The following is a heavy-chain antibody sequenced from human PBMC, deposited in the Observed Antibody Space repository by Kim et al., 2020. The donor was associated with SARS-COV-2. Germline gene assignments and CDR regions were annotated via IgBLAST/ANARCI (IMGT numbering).Heavy chain of an antibody. D-gene: IGHD6-13*01. CDR3: AKQEQQPLGTYWYFDL. Sequence: PSFQGQVTISADKSISTAYLQWSSLKASDTAMYYCAKQEQQPLGTYWYFDLWGRGTLVTVSS. V-gene: IGHV5-51*01. J-gene: IGHJ2*01.